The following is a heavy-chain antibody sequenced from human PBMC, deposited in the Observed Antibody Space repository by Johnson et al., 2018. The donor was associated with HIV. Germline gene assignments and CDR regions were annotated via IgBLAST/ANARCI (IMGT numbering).Heavy chain of an antibody. CDR3: ARAGVGAGAFDM. Sequence: VQLVESGGGLVQPGGSLRLSCAASGFTFSSYDMHWVRQATGKGLEWVSAIGTAGDTYYPGSVKGRFTISRENAKNSLYLQMNSLRAGDTAVYYCARAGVGAGAFDMWGQGTMVTVSS. V-gene: IGHV3-13*01. D-gene: IGHD1-26*01. J-gene: IGHJ3*02. CDR2: IGTAGDT. CDR1: GFTFSSYD.